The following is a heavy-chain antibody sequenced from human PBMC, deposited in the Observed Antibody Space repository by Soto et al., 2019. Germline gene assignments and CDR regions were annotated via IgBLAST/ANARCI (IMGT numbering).Heavy chain of an antibody. V-gene: IGHV3-33*01. CDR3: ASPLPQMNDY. CDR1: GFTFSSYG. CDR2: IWYDGSNK. J-gene: IGHJ4*02. Sequence: QVQLVESGGGVVQPGRSLRLSCAASGFTFSSYGMHWVRQAPGKGLEWVAVIWYDGSNKYYADSVKGRFTISRDNSKNTLYLQMNSLRAEDTAVYYCASPLPQMNDYWGQGTLVTVSS.